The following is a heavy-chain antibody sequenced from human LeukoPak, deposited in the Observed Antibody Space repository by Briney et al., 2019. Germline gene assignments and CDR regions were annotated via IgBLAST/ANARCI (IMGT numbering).Heavy chain of an antibody. CDR3: ARGSCSGGTCSGWFDP. J-gene: IGHJ5*02. D-gene: IGHD2-15*01. CDR2: FFYTGNT. Sequence: SETLSLTCTVSGGSINNYYWSWIRQPPGKGLEWIGYFFYTGNTNYNPSLRSRATISVDMSKRQFSLELTSVTAADTAVYYCARGSCSGGTCSGWFDPWGQGTLVTVSS. V-gene: IGHV4-59*01. CDR1: GGSINNYY.